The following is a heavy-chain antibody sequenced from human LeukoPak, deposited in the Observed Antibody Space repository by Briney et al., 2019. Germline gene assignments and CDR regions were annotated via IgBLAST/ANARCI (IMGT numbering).Heavy chain of an antibody. CDR2: MYSSGST. CDR3: VREGSIAATAYYYFFYMDV. Sequence: KPSETLSLTCTVSGGSISSYYWSWIRQPAGKGLEWIGRMYSSGSTNYNPSLKSRVTMSVDTSKNQFSLKLSSVTAADTGVYYCVREGSIAATAYYYFFYMDVWGKGTTVTISS. J-gene: IGHJ6*03. D-gene: IGHD6-13*01. V-gene: IGHV4-4*07. CDR1: GGSISSYY.